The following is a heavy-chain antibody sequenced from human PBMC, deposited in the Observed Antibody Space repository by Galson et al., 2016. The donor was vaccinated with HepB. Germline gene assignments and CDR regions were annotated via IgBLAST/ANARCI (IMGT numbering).Heavy chain of an antibody. CDR1: GFNFNNYA. J-gene: IGHJ4*02. CDR2: ISSDGNDR. CDR3: ASDSSSGYFFES. D-gene: IGHD6-13*01. V-gene: IGHV3-30*04. Sequence: SLRLSCAASGFNFNNYALHWVRQAPGKGLDWVASISSDGNDRAYGVSGKGRFTISRDNAKNSLYLQMNSLRAEDTAVYYCASDSSSGYFFESWGQGALVTVSS.